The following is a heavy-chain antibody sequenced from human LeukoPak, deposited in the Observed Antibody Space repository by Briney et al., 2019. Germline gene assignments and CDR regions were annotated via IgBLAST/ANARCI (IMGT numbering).Heavy chain of an antibody. CDR2: ISAYNGNT. CDR1: GYTFTSYG. D-gene: IGHD2-2*01. CDR3: ASGTTDIVVVPATLRNYYFDY. V-gene: IGHV1-18*01. J-gene: IGHJ4*02. Sequence: GASVKVSCKASGYTFTSYGISWVRQAPGQGLEWMGWISAYNGNTNYAQKLQGRVTMTTDKSTSTAYMELSRLRSEDTAVYYCASGTTDIVVVPATLRNYYFDYWGQGTLVTVSS.